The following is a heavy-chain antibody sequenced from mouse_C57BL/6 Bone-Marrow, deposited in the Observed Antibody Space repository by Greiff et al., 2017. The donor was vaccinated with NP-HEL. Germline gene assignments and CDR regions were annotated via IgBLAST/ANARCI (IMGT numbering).Heavy chain of an antibody. CDR2: IDPENGDT. J-gene: IGHJ2*01. V-gene: IGHV14-4*01. CDR1: GFNIKDDY. CDR3: TTGGPVDY. Sequence: VQLQQSGAELVRPGASVKLSCTASGFNIKDDYMHWVKQRPEQGLEWIGWIDPENGDTEYASKFQGKAAITADTSSNTAYLQLSSLTSEDTAVYYCTTGGPVDYGGQGTTLTVSA.